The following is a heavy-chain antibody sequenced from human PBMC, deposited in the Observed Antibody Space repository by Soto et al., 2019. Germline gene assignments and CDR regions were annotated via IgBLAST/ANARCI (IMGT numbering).Heavy chain of an antibody. Sequence: GGSLRLSCAASGFTFSSYGMHWVRQAPGKGLEWVAVISYDGSNKYYADSVKGRFTISRDNSKNTLYLQMNSLRAEDTAVYYCAKWGIAVAGTAGGGMDVWGQGTTVTVSS. J-gene: IGHJ6*02. CDR1: GFTFSSYG. V-gene: IGHV3-30*18. D-gene: IGHD6-19*01. CDR2: ISYDGSNK. CDR3: AKWGIAVAGTAGGGMDV.